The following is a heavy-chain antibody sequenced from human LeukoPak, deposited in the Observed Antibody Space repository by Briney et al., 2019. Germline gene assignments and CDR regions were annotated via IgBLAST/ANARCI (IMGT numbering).Heavy chain of an antibody. CDR3: ARVNHLGILTGFIGDFDY. CDR2: IYYSGST. J-gene: IGHJ4*02. V-gene: IGHV4-39*07. D-gene: IGHD3-9*01. Sequence: SKTLSLTCTVSGGSISSSSYYWGWIRQPPGKGLEWIGSIYYSGSTYYNPSLKSRVTISVDTSKNQFSLKLSSVTAADTAVYHCARVNHLGILTGFIGDFDYWGQGTLVTVSS. CDR1: GGSISSSSYY.